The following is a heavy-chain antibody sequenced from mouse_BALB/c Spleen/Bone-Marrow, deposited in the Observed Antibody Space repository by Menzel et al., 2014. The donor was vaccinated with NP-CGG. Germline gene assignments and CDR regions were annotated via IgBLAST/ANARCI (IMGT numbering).Heavy chain of an antibody. CDR3: SAWGCVDC. J-gene: IGHJ2*01. CDR1: GFNIKDYY. Sequence: EVQLQQSGAELVRSGASVKLSCTASGFNIKDYYMHWVKQRPEQGLEWIGWIDPENGDTEYAPKFQGKATMTADTSSNTACLQCSGVTSEDGGVYYWSAWGCVDCWGQGAALTVSS. V-gene: IGHV14-4*02. CDR2: IDPENGDT.